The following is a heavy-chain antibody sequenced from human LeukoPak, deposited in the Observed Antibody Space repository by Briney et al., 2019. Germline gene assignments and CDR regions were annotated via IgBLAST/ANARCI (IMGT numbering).Heavy chain of an antibody. J-gene: IGHJ4*02. V-gene: IGHV3-48*04. CDR3: ARRGYDSSGYSFFDY. CDR1: GFTFSSYS. CDR2: ISSSSSTI. D-gene: IGHD3-22*01. Sequence: GGSLRLSCAASGFTFSSYSMNWVRQAPGKGLEWVSYISSSSSTIYYADSVKGRFTISRDNAKNSLYLQMNSLRAEDTAVYYCARRGYDSSGYSFFDYWGQGTLVTVSS.